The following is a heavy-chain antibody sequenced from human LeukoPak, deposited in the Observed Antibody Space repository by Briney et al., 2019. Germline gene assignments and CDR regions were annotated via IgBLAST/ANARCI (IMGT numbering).Heavy chain of an antibody. V-gene: IGHV3-66*01. D-gene: IGHD3-16*01. J-gene: IGHJ4*02. Sequence: GGSLRLSCAASGFTVSSTFMSWVRQAPGKGLEWVSGIHTNGNTYYADSVKGRFTISIDNSKNIVNLQMNDVRVEDTAVYYCARDAYDSFDYWGQGTLVTVSS. CDR2: IHTNGNT. CDR3: ARDAYDSFDY. CDR1: GFTVSSTF.